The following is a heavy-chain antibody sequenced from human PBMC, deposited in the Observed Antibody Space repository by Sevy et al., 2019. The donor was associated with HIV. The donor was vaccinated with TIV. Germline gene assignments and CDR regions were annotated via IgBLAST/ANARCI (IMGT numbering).Heavy chain of an antibody. V-gene: IGHV4-59*13. CDR1: GGSMRNFY. CDR3: ARSWFLEWAGSTRGPRNWFDP. Sequence: SETLSLTCSVSGGSMRNFYWSWIRQPPGKGLEWIGNIYYSGSTNYNPSLKSRVTMSVDTSTNQFSLKLSPVTAADTAEYYCARSWFLEWAGSTRGPRNWFDPWGQGTLVTVSS. J-gene: IGHJ5*02. D-gene: IGHD3-3*01. CDR2: IYYSGST.